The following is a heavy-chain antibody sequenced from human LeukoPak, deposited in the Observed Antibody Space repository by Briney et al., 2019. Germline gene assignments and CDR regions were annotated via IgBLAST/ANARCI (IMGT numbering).Heavy chain of an antibody. V-gene: IGHV4-59*01. CDR2: INFSWST. D-gene: IGHD3-10*01. CDR1: GGSISSYY. Sequence: PALSLSLTCTVSGGSISSYYWSWIRQPPGKGLEWIGYINFSWSTNHNPSLKSRVTISVDTTKNQFSLKLSSVTAADTAVYYCAKHYGSGSYYLDYWGQGTPDPVSS. CDR3: AKHYGSGSYYLDY. J-gene: IGHJ4*02.